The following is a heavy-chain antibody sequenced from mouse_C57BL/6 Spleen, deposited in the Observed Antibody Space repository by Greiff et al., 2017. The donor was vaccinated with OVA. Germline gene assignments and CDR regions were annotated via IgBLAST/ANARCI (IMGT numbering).Heavy chain of an antibody. Sequence: QVQLQQPGAELVKPGASVKMSCKASGYTFTSYWITWVKQRPGQGLEWIGDIYPGSGSTNYNEKFKSKATLTVDTSSSTAYMQLSSLTSEDSAVYYCARKLYDYDDIDDWGQGTTLTVSS. CDR2: IYPGSGST. D-gene: IGHD2-4*01. J-gene: IGHJ2*01. CDR1: GYTFTSYW. CDR3: ARKLYDYDDIDD. V-gene: IGHV1-55*01.